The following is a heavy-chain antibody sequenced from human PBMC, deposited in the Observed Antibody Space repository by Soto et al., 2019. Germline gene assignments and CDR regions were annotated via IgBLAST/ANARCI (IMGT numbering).Heavy chain of an antibody. CDR2: ISYDSTKT. Sequence: GGSLRLSCAASGFTFNSYGMHWVRQGPGNGLEWVAFISYDSTKTYYADSVKGRFTISRDNSNSALYVQMNSLTGEDTAVYYCARGNPFNYAGFDVWGQGTTVTVSS. D-gene: IGHD3-16*01. J-gene: IGHJ6*02. CDR1: GFTFNSYG. V-gene: IGHV3-30*03. CDR3: ARGNPFNYAGFDV.